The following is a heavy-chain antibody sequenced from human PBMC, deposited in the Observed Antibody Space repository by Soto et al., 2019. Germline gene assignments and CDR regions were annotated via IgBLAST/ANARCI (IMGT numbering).Heavy chain of an antibody. J-gene: IGHJ4*02. V-gene: IGHV3-49*03. CDR1: GFTCGDYA. D-gene: IGHD3-10*01. CDR3: TRDRVLLWFGESLFDY. CDR2: IRSKAYGGTT. Sequence: GGSLRLSCTASGFTCGDYAMSWFRQAPGKGVEWVGFIRSKAYGGTTEYAASVKGRFTISRDDSKSIAYLQMNSLKTEDTAVYYCTRDRVLLWFGESLFDYWGQGTLVTVSS.